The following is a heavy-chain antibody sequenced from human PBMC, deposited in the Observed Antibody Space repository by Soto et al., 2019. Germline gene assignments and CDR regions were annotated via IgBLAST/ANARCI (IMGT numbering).Heavy chain of an antibody. CDR1: GYSFTSYW. J-gene: IGHJ6*02. Sequence: EVQLVQSGAEVKKPGESLRISCKGSGYSFTSYWISWVRQMPGKGLEWMGRIDPSDSYTNYSPSFQGHVTISADQSISTAYLQCSSLKASDTSMYYCARLAMATRRGYYGMDVWGQGTTVTVSS. D-gene: IGHD5-12*01. CDR3: ARLAMATRRGYYGMDV. CDR2: IDPSDSYT. V-gene: IGHV5-10-1*01.